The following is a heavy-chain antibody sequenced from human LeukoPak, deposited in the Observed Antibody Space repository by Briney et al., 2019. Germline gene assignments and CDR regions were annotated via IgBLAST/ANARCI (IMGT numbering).Heavy chain of an antibody. D-gene: IGHD3-10*01. CDR3: ARHGGLWSGKLTHPLSPHAHRNWFDP. CDR2: IYYSGST. CDR1: GGSISSYY. V-gene: IGHV4-59*08. Sequence: PSETLSLTCTVSGGSISSYYWSWIRQPPGKGLEWIGYIYYSGSTNYNPSLKSRVTISVDTSKNQFSLKLSSVTAADTAVYYCARHGGLWSGKLTHPLSPHAHRNWFDPWGQGTLVTVSS. J-gene: IGHJ5*02.